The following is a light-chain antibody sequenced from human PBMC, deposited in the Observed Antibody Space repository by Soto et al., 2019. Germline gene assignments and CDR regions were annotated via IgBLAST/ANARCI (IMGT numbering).Light chain of an antibody. V-gene: IGKV3-20*01. Sequence: EIVLTQSPGTLSLSPGERATLSCRASQSISSSYLGWYQQKPVQAPRLLIHGASSRATGIPDRFSGSGSGTDFTLTISRLEPEDVAVYYCQQYGSAPYTFGQGTKLEIK. J-gene: IGKJ2*01. CDR3: QQYGSAPYT. CDR2: GAS. CDR1: QSISSSY.